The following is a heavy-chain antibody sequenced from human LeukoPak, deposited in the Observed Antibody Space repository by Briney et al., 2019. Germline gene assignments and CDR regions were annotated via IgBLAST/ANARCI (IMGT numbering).Heavy chain of an antibody. CDR3: ASFFYGGNPTDFSDY. CDR2: IYYSGST. V-gene: IGHV4-39*01. D-gene: IGHD4-23*01. CDR1: GGSISSSSYY. J-gene: IGHJ4*02. Sequence: PSETLPLTCTVSGGSISSSSYYWGWIRQPPGKGLEWIGSIYYSGSTYYNPSLKSRVTISVDTSKNQFSLKLSSVTAADTAVYYCASFFYGGNPTDFSDYWGQGTLVTVSS.